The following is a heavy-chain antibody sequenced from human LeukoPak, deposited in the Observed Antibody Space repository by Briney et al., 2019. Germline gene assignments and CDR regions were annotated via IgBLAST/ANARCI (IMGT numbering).Heavy chain of an antibody. V-gene: IGHV4-39*02. D-gene: IGHD6-19*01. Sequence: SETLSLTCTVSGDSISTSNSYWGWIRQPPGKGLEWIGSIYYSGNTYYNASLKSRVTISVDTSKNQFSLKLTSVTAADTAVYYCARDRGSSGFDSWGQGTLVTVSS. CDR1: GDSISTSNSY. J-gene: IGHJ4*02. CDR3: ARDRGSSGFDS. CDR2: IYYSGNT.